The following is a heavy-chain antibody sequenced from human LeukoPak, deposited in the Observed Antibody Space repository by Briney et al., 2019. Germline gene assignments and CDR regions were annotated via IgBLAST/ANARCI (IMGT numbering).Heavy chain of an antibody. J-gene: IGHJ4*02. CDR1: GGSVSSSSFF. D-gene: IGHD3-22*01. CDR3: STHTWGSSGYNAY. CDR2: IHYSGST. Sequence: SENLSLTCTVSGGSVSSSSFFWGWVRQPPGKGLECIGSIHYSGSTYDSPSLKGRIDLSLDTSKNQLSLRLTSVTAADTAVYYCSTHTWGSSGYNAYWGQGHLVTVSS. V-gene: IGHV4-39*07.